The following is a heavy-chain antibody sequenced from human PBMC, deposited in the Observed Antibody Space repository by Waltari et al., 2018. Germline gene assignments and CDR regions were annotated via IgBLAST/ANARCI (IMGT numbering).Heavy chain of an antibody. V-gene: IGHV6-1*01. CDR1: GDSVSSNSAA. CDR3: ARTGSRVTYYDY. Sequence: QVQLQQSGPGLVKPSQTLSLTCAISGDSVSSNSAAWNWIRQSPSRGLEWLRMTYYRSKGYNDYSGSVKSRLTIDPDTSKNQFSLQLTSVTPDDTAVYYCARTGSRVTYYDYWGQGTLVTVSS. CDR2: TYYRSKGYN. D-gene: IGHD1-1*01. J-gene: IGHJ4*02.